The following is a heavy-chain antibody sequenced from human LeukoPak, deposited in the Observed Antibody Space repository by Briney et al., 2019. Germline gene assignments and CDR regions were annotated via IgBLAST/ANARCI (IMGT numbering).Heavy chain of an antibody. D-gene: IGHD6-19*01. V-gene: IGHV3-23*01. J-gene: IGHJ4*02. Sequence: PGGSLRLSCAASGFTFSSYAMSWVRQAPGKGLEWVSAITDSGGSTYHADSVKGRITISRDNSKNTLYMQMNSLRAEDTTIYYCAKGSSSARPYYFDYWGQGTLVTVSS. CDR3: AKGSSSARPYYFDY. CDR1: GFTFSSYA. CDR2: ITDSGGST.